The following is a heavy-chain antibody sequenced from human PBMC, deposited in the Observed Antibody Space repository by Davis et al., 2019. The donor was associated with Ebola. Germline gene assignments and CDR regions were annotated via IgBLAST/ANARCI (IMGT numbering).Heavy chain of an antibody. CDR2: ISSSGDYI. V-gene: IGHV3-48*02. Sequence: GESLKISCAASGFTFSSYSMNWVRQAPGKGLEWVSYISSSGDYIYYADSVKGRFTISRDNGKNSLYLQMNSLRDEDTAVYYCARRLDYDDSSDGYWGQGTLVTVSS. J-gene: IGHJ4*02. CDR1: GFTFSSYS. D-gene: IGHD3-22*01. CDR3: ARRLDYDDSSDGY.